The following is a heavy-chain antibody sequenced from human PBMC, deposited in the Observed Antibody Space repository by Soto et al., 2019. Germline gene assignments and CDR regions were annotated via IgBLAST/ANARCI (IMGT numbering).Heavy chain of an antibody. V-gene: IGHV3-73*02. J-gene: IGHJ4*02. CDR3: TLRGDSYDY. CDR1: GFTFSGSA. CDR2: IRSKANSYAT. D-gene: IGHD5-18*01. Sequence: EVQLVESGGGLVQPGGSLKLSCAASGFTFSGSAMHWVRQASGKGLEWVGRIRSKANSYATAYAASVKGRFTISRDDSKNTAYLQMNSLKTEDTAVYCCTLRGDSYDYWGQGTLVTVSS.